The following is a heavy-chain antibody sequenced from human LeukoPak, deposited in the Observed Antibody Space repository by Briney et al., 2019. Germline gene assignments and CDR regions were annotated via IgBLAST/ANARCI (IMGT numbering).Heavy chain of an antibody. CDR2: INHSGST. J-gene: IGHJ4*02. Sequence: SETLSLTCAVYGGSFSGYYWSWIRQPPGKGLEWIGEINHSGSTNYNPSLKSRVTISVDTSKIQFSLKLSSVTAADTAVYYCARGSRATIFGLWGQGTLVTVSS. V-gene: IGHV4-34*01. CDR3: ARGSRATIFGL. CDR1: GGSFSGYY. D-gene: IGHD3-3*01.